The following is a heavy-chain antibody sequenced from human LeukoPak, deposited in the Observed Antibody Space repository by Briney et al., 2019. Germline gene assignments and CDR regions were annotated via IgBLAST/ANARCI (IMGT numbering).Heavy chain of an antibody. CDR2: INRDGSR. V-gene: IGHV3-74*01. D-gene: IGHD6-19*01. CDR3: AREGAVPGNPFDY. CDR1: GFTFSAYW. J-gene: IGHJ4*02. Sequence: RGSPSLSCAASGFTFSAYWMHWVRQAPGKGLVWVSRINRDGSRSYADSLKGRFTISRDNAKNTLYLEMSSLRAEDTAVYYCAREGAVPGNPFDYWGQRTLVTVSS.